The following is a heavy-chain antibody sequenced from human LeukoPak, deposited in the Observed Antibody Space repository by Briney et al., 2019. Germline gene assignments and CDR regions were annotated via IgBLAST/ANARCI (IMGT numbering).Heavy chain of an antibody. J-gene: IGHJ6*02. CDR3: ARIHSITMIEDMDV. D-gene: IGHD3-22*01. Sequence: ASVKVFCKASGYTFTSYGISWVRQAPGQGLEWMGWISAYNGNTNYAQKLQGRVTMTTDTSTSTAYMELRSLRSDDTAVYYCARIHSITMIEDMDVWGQGTTVTVSS. CDR2: ISAYNGNT. V-gene: IGHV1-18*01. CDR1: GYTFTSYG.